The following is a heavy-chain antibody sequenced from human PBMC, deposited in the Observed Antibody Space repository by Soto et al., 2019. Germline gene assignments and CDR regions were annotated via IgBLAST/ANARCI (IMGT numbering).Heavy chain of an antibody. CDR1: GFTFSDYY. D-gene: IGHD6-19*01. CDR3: ARDQGLVGSLYYYHYMDV. J-gene: IGHJ6*03. V-gene: IGHV3-11*04. CDR2: ISSSGSTI. Sequence: GGALRLSCAASGFTFSDYYMSWIRQAPGKGLEWVSYISSSGSTIYYADSVKGRFTISRDNAKNSLYLQMSSLRAEDTAVYYCARDQGLVGSLYYYHYMDVWGKGTTVTVSS.